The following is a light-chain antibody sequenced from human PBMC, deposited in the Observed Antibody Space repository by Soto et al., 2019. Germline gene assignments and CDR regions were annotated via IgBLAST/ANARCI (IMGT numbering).Light chain of an antibody. Sequence: EIVLTQSPGTQSLSPGERATLSCRASQSDSSSYLAWYQQKPGQAPRLLIYGASSRATGIPDRFSGSGSGTDFTLTISRLEPEDFAVYYCQQYGRSQTFGQGTKVEIK. J-gene: IGKJ1*01. CDR3: QQYGRSQT. V-gene: IGKV3-20*01. CDR1: QSDSSSY. CDR2: GAS.